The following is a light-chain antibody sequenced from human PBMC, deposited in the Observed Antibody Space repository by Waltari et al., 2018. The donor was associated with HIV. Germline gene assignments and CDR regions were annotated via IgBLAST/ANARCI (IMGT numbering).Light chain of an antibody. V-gene: IGKV1-9*01. J-gene: IGKJ4*01. Sequence: DVQLTQSPSFLSASVGDRLTITCRASQGIVNYLAWYQQKPGKATKLLIYAASTLQRGVPSRFSGRRSWTEFTLTISSLQPEDFATYYCQQLNSYLTLTFGGGTKVEIK. CDR1: QGIVNY. CDR2: AAS. CDR3: QQLNSYLTLT.